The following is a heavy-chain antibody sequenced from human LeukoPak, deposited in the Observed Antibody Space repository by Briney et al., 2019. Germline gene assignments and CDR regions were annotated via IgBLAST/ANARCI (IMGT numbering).Heavy chain of an antibody. J-gene: IGHJ4*02. CDR1: GGSFSGYY. D-gene: IGHD6-19*01. Sequence: TSETLSLTCAVYGGSFSGYYWSWIRQPPGKGLEWIGEVSHSGITNYNPSLKSRVSISEDTSKNQVSLKLSSVTAADTAVYYCARKQWLGSIDYWGQGTLVTVSS. CDR2: VSHSGIT. CDR3: ARKQWLGSIDY. V-gene: IGHV4-34*01.